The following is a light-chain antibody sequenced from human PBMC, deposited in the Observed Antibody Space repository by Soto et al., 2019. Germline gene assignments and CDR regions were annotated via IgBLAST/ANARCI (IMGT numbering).Light chain of an antibody. CDR3: QQYNSYIT. J-gene: IGKJ3*01. CDR1: QSISDW. V-gene: IGKV1-5*01. Sequence: DIQMTQSPSTLSASVGDRVTITCRASQSISDWLAWYQQRPGKAPKLLIYDVSTLESGVPSRFSGSGSGTEFTLTISSLQADDFATYYCQQYNSYITFGRGTKVVVK. CDR2: DVS.